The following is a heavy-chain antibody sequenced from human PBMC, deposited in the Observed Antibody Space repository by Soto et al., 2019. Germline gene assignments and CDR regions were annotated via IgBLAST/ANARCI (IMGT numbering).Heavy chain of an antibody. V-gene: IGHV4-39*01. Sequence: SETLSLTCTVSGDSISSNSYFWGWIRQPPGKGLEWIANMHYTGTTYYNPSIKSRVTIPVDTSKNQFSLKLSSVTAADTAVYYCARRSRSFIFDSWGQGTLVTVSS. D-gene: IGHD3-9*01. CDR3: ARRSRSFIFDS. CDR1: GDSISSNSYF. CDR2: MHYTGTT. J-gene: IGHJ5*01.